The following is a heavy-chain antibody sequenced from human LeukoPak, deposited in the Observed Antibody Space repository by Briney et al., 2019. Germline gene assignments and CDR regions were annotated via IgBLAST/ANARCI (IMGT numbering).Heavy chain of an antibody. CDR1: GFTFSNSD. CDR2: ISASGGSA. CDR3: AKAGSYSDISVYPLASFDF. D-gene: IGHD3-22*01. J-gene: IGHJ3*01. V-gene: IGHV3-23*01. Sequence: GGSLRLSCAASGFTFSNSDMNWVRQAPGKGLEWVSFISASGGSAHYADSVRGRFTISRDNSKNTLYLQMNSPRAEDTAVYYCAKAGSYSDISVYPLASFDFWGQGTMVTVSS.